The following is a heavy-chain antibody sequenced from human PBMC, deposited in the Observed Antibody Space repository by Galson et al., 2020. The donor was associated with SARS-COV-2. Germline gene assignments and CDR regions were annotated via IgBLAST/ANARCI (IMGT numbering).Heavy chain of an antibody. CDR1: GGSISSYY. Sequence: SETLSLTCTVSGGSISSYYWSWIRQPPGKGLEWIGYIYYSGSTNYNPSLKSRVTISVDTSKNQFSLKLSSVTAADTAVYYCARESSWVRGVMYGMDVWGQGTTVTVSS. D-gene: IGHD3-10*01. CDR3: ARESSWVRGVMYGMDV. V-gene: IGHV4-59*01. CDR2: IYYSGST. J-gene: IGHJ6*02.